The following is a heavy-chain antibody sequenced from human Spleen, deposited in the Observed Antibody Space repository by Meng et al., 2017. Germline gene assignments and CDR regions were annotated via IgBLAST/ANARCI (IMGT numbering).Heavy chain of an antibody. CDR3: ANDRITD. CDR1: GFTFSSHW. J-gene: IGHJ1*01. Sequence: VQVGESGGGLVQAGGSLRLSCSASGFTFSSHWMHWVRQVPGKGLVWVSRVSDDGGDTNYADSVKGRFTISRDNAKDTVHLQMNSLRSDDTALYYCANDRITDWGQGTLVTVSS. D-gene: IGHD3-16*01. CDR2: VSDDGGDT. V-gene: IGHV3-74*01.